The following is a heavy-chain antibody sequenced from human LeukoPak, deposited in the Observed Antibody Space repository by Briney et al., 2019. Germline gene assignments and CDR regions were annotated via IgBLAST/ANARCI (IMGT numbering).Heavy chain of an antibody. CDR2: IYHSGTT. J-gene: IGHJ6*03. CDR1: GYSISSGYY. Sequence: RSSETLSLTCTVSGYSISSGYYWVWIRQPPGKGLEWIGCIYHSGTTYYNPSLKSRITISVVTSKNQFSLKLSSVTAADTAMYYCARDQPYMDVWGKGTTVTVSS. CDR3: ARDQPYMDV. V-gene: IGHV4-38-2*02.